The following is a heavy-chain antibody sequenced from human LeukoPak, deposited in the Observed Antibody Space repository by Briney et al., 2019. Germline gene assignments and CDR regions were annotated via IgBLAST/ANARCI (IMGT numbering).Heavy chain of an antibody. V-gene: IGHV1-69*05. D-gene: IGHD3-22*01. Sequence: GASVKVSCKASGGTFSSYAISWVRQAPGQGLEWMGGIIPIFGTANYAQKFRGRVTITTDESTSTAYMELSSLRSEDTAVYYCASIYYDSSGYYYGYFDYWGQGTLVAVSS. CDR3: ASIYYDSSGYYYGYFDY. CDR2: IIPIFGTA. J-gene: IGHJ4*02. CDR1: GGTFSSYA.